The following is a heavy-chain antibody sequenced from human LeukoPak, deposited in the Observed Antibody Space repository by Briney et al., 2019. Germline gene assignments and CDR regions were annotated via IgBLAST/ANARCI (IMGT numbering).Heavy chain of an antibody. Sequence: GASVKVSCKASGYTFTNYGISWVRQAPGQGLEWLGWISAYNGYTKYAQKLQGRVTMTTDTSTSTAYMEMGSPRSDDTAVYYCAIGTSIAGRPDSWGKGTLVTVSS. CDR3: AIGTSIAGRPDS. CDR1: GYTFTNYG. J-gene: IGHJ4*02. D-gene: IGHD6-6*01. CDR2: ISAYNGYT. V-gene: IGHV1-18*01.